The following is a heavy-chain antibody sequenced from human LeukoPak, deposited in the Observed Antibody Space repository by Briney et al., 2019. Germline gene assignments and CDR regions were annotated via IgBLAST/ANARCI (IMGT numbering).Heavy chain of an antibody. V-gene: IGHV3-74*01. Sequence: PGGSLRLSCAASGFTFSNYWMRWVRQGPGKGLVWVSRINTDGSDGSSTNYADSVKGRFTISRDNAKNTLYLQMNSLRAEDTAVYYCARVVAAGKWYFDLWGRGTLVTVSS. CDR1: GFTFSNYW. CDR2: INTDGSDGSST. D-gene: IGHD6-19*01. CDR3: ARVVAAGKWYFDL. J-gene: IGHJ2*01.